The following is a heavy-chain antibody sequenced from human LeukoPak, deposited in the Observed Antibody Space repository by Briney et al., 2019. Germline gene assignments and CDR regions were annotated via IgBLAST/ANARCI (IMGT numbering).Heavy chain of an antibody. CDR1: GDSISSGYY. Sequence: SETLSLTCTVSGDSISSGYYWGWIRQPPGKGLEWIGSIYHSGSTYYNPSLKSRVTISVDTSKNQFSLKLSSVTAADTAVYYCARVPDCSSTSCYDYWGQGTLVTVSS. CDR2: IYHSGST. J-gene: IGHJ4*02. CDR3: ARVPDCSSTSCYDY. D-gene: IGHD2-2*01. V-gene: IGHV4-38-2*02.